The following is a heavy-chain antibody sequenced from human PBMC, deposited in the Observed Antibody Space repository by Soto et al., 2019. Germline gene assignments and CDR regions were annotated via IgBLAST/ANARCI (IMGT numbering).Heavy chain of an antibody. V-gene: IGHV3-48*03. CDR3: ARDSQGPSAFDL. J-gene: IGHJ3*01. CDR1: RFIFSSYE. Sequence: PGGSLRLSCAASRFIFSSYEMNWVRQAPGKGLEWISFISSSGSTIYYADSVKGRFTITRANAKNSLYPQMNSLRAEDTAVYYCARDSQGPSAFDLWGQGTMVTVSS. CDR2: ISSSGSTI.